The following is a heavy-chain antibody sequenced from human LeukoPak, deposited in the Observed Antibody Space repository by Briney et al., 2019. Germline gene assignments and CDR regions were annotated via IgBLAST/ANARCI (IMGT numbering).Heavy chain of an antibody. CDR1: GFTFSSYG. J-gene: IGHJ4*02. V-gene: IGHV3-30*03. Sequence: GGSLRLSCAASGFTFSSYGMHWVRLAPGKGLEWVAVISYDGSNKYYADSVKGRFTISRDNSKNTLYLQMNSLRAEDTAVYYCARDSGSGSLHYWGQGTLVTVSS. CDR3: ARDSGSGSLHY. D-gene: IGHD3-10*01. CDR2: ISYDGSNK.